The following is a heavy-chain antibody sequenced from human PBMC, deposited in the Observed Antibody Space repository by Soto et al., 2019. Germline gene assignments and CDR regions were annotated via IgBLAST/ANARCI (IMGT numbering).Heavy chain of an antibody. J-gene: IGHJ4*02. V-gene: IGHV1-69*13. CDR3: ARDLLSGYCTNGVCYPRFDY. CDR1: GCTFTSYF. Sequence: SSFKVPFDASGCTFTSYFIIWVRQAPVQGLEWMGWIIPIFGTANYAQKFQGRVTITADESTSTAYMELSSLRSEDTAVYYCARDLLSGYCTNGVCYPRFDYWGQGTLVTVS. CDR2: IIPIFGTA. D-gene: IGHD2-8*01.